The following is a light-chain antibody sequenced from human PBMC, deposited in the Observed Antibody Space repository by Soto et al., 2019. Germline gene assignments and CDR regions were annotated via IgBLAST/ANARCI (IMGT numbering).Light chain of an antibody. CDR1: SGSIASNY. CDR2: EDN. V-gene: IGLV6-57*01. CDR3: QSYDSSNQV. J-gene: IGLJ3*02. Sequence: NFMLTQPHSVSGSPGKTVTISCTRISGSIASNYVQWYQQRPGSSPTTVIYEDNQSPSGVPDRFSGSIDSSSNSASLTISGLETEDEADYYCQSYDSSNQVFGGGTKLTVL.